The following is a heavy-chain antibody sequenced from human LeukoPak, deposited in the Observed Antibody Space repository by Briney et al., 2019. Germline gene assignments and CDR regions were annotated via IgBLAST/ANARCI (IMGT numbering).Heavy chain of an antibody. CDR3: ARALQLGGELSWFDP. Sequence: PSETLSLTCTVSGGSISSSSYYWGWIRQPPGKGLEWIGSIHYSGSTYYNPSLKSRVTISVDRSKNQFSLKLSSVTAADTAVYYCARALQLGGELSWFDPWGQGTLVTVSS. CDR1: GGSISSSSYY. D-gene: IGHD3-16*02. CDR2: IHYSGST. J-gene: IGHJ5*02. V-gene: IGHV4-39*07.